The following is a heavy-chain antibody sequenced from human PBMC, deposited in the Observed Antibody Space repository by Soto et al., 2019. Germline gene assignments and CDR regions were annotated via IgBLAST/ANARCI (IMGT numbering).Heavy chain of an antibody. Sequence: GGSLRLSCAASGFTFSSYGMHWVRQAPGKGLEWVALISYDGGNKDYTDSVKGRFTISRDNSRNTLYLQMNSLRAEDTAVYYCAKEVKWVGTPYFQDWGQGTQVTVSS. D-gene: IGHD6-19*01. J-gene: IGHJ1*01. CDR1: GFTFSSYG. V-gene: IGHV3-30*18. CDR2: ISYDGGNK. CDR3: AKEVKWVGTPYFQD.